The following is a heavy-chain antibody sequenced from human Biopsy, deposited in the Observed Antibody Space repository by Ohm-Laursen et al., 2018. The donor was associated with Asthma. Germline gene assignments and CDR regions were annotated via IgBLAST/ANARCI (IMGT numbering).Heavy chain of an antibody. V-gene: IGHV3-23*01. CDR3: AKRRGYSGHDNDY. J-gene: IGHJ4*02. D-gene: IGHD5-12*01. Sequence: GSLRLSCTAPGFNFGNYAMAWVRQAPGKGLEWVSTISGSSIIIHYGGSVKGRFTISRDNSKNTLYLQMNSLRTEDTAVYYCAKRRGYSGHDNDYWGQGTLVIVSS. CDR1: GFNFGNYA. CDR2: ISGSSIII.